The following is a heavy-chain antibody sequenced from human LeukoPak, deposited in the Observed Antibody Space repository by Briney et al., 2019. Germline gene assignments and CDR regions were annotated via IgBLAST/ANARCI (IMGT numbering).Heavy chain of an antibody. CDR1: GYTFTSYY. D-gene: IGHD3-9*01. V-gene: IGHV1-46*01. CDR2: INPSGGST. CDR3: ARGSDVLRYFDWLYYFDY. Sequence: ASVKVSCKASGYTFTSYYMHWVRQAPGQGLGWMGIINPSGGSTSYAQKFQGRVTMTRDTSTSTVYMELSSLRSEDTAVYYCARGSDVLRYFDWLYYFDYWGQGTLVTVSS. J-gene: IGHJ4*02.